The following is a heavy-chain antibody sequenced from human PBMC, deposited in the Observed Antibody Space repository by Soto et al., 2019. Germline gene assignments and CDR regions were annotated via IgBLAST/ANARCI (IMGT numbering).Heavy chain of an antibody. J-gene: IGHJ4*02. Sequence: QVQLQESGPGLVKPSGTLSLTCAVSGGSFTSNNCWTWVRQPPGQGLEWIGEIYRTGSTNYHPSLKSRVTISLDKSENQFSLNVASLTAADTAVYYCASRDQGTSVDYWGQGTLVTVSS. CDR3: ASRDQGTSVDY. CDR1: GGSFTSNNC. V-gene: IGHV4-4*02. CDR2: IYRTGST. D-gene: IGHD1-7*01.